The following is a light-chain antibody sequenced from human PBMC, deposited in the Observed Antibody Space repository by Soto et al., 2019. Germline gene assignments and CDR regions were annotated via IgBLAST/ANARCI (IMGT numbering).Light chain of an antibody. Sequence: DIQMTQSPSTLSASVGDRVTITCRASQSIGSWLAWYQHTPGRAPKLLIYKASVIEGGVPSRFSGSGSGTEFTLTISSLQPDDFATYYCQQYQTYSRTFGQGTRVEIK. CDR3: QQYQTYSRT. J-gene: IGKJ1*01. CDR2: KAS. V-gene: IGKV1-5*03. CDR1: QSIGSW.